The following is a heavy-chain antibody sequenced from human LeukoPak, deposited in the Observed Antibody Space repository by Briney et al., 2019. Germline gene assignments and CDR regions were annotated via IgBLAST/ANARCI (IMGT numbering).Heavy chain of an antibody. CDR2: IKQDGSEK. D-gene: IGHD4-23*01. CDR3: ARESYGGTSGGEGNY. CDR1: GFTFSSYW. V-gene: IGHV3-7*01. Sequence: GGSLRLSCAASGFTFSSYWMSWVRQAPGKGLEWVANIKQDGSEKYYVDSVKGRFTISRDNAKNSLYLQMNSLRAEDTAVYYCARESYGGTSGGEGNYWGQGTLVTVSS. J-gene: IGHJ4*02.